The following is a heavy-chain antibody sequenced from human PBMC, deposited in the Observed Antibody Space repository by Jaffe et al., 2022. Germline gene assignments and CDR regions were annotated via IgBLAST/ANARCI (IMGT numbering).Heavy chain of an antibody. CDR2: IKSKTDGGTT. J-gene: IGHJ3*02. CDR1: GFTFSNAW. Sequence: EVQLVESGGGLVKPGGSLRLSCAASGFTFSNAWMSWVRQAPGKGLEWVGRIKSKTDGGTTDYAAPVKGRFTISRDDSKNTLYLQMNSLKTEDTAVYYCTTDYPLRVDIVVVVARPRRDIWGQGTMVTVSS. CDR3: TTDYPLRVDIVVVVARPRRDI. V-gene: IGHV3-15*01. D-gene: IGHD2-15*01.